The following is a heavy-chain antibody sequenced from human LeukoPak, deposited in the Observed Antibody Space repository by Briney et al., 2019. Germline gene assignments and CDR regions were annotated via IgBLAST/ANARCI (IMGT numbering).Heavy chain of an antibody. J-gene: IGHJ4*02. CDR3: ARVEASGYDYGAFDY. D-gene: IGHD5-12*01. CDR1: GFTFSSYS. V-gene: IGHV3-48*01. CDR2: ITYSSSII. Sequence: GGSLRLSCAASGFTFSSYSMNWARQAPGKGLEWVSYITYSSSIIYYADSVKGRFTISRDNAKNSLYLQMNSLRAEDTAVYYCARVEASGYDYGAFDYWGQGTLVTVSS.